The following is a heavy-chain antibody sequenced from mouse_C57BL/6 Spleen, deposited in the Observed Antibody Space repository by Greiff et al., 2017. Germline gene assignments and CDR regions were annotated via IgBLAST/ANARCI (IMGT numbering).Heavy chain of an antibody. CDR2: INPSNGGT. Sequence: QVQLQQPGTELVKPGASVKLSCKASGYTFTSYWMHWVKQRPGQGLEWIGNINPSNGGTNYNEKFKSKATLTVDKSSSTAYMQRSSLTSEDSAVYYCAREGTGRYAMDDWGQGTSVTVSS. D-gene: IGHD4-1*01. V-gene: IGHV1-53*01. J-gene: IGHJ4*01. CDR1: GYTFTSYW. CDR3: AREGTGRYAMDD.